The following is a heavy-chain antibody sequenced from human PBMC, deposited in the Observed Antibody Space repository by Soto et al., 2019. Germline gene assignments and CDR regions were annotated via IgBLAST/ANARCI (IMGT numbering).Heavy chain of an antibody. CDR2: ISYDGSNK. CDR3: ARDRRIWNYDSSGCLRY. J-gene: IGHJ4*02. D-gene: IGHD3-22*01. V-gene: IGHV3-30-3*01. Sequence: QVQLVESGGGVVQPGRSLRLSCAASGFTFSSYAMHWVRQAPGKGLEWVAVISYDGSNKYYADSVKGRFTISRDNSKNTLYLQMNSLRAEDTAVYYCARDRRIWNYDSSGCLRYWGQGTLVTVSS. CDR1: GFTFSSYA.